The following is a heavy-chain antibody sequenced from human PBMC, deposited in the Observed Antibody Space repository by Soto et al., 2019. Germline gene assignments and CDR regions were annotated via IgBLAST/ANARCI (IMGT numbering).Heavy chain of an antibody. Sequence: EVQVVESGGGLVQPGGSLRLSCAASGFTFSSYWMSWVRQAPGKGLEWVANIKQDGSEKYYVDSVKGRFTISRDNAKNSLYLQMNSLRAEDTAVYYCARDEIVVVTALPYPYNWFDPWGQGTLVTVSS. CDR3: ARDEIVVVTALPYPYNWFDP. CDR1: GFTFSSYW. D-gene: IGHD2-21*02. CDR2: IKQDGSEK. V-gene: IGHV3-7*01. J-gene: IGHJ5*02.